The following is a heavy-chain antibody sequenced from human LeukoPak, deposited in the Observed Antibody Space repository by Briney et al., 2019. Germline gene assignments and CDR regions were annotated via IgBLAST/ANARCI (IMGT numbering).Heavy chain of an antibody. CDR3: ARGGRRHRYYYCGMDV. V-gene: IGHV4-39*01. CDR2: IYYSGST. J-gene: IGHJ6*02. CDR1: GGSISSSSYY. Sequence: SETLSLTCAVSGGSISSSSYYWGWIRQPPGKGLEWIGSIYYSGSTYYNPSLKSRVTISVDTSKNQFSLKLSSVTAADTAVYYCARGGRRHRYYYCGMDVWGQGTTVTVSS.